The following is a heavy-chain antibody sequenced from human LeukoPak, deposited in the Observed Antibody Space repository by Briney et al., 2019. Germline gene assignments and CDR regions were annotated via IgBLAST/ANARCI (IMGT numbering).Heavy chain of an antibody. CDR2: LDTDGSDT. CDR3: ARDHPATRHDAFDI. CDR1: GFTFSKYW. D-gene: IGHD1-26*01. J-gene: IGHJ3*02. V-gene: IGHV3-74*01. Sequence: RSGGSLRLSCTASGFTFSKYWMHWVRQAPGKGLVWVSRLDTDGSDTSYADSVKGRFTISRDNAKNTLYLQMNSLRAEDTAVYYCARDHPATRHDAFDIWGQGTMVTVSS.